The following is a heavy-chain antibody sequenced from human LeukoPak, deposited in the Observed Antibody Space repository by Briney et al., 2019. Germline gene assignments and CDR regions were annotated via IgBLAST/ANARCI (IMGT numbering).Heavy chain of an antibody. CDR1: GGTFSSYA. CDR2: IIPILGIA. Sequence: SVKVSYKASGGTFSSYAISWVRQAPGQGLEWMGRIIPILGIANYAQKFQGRVTITADKSTSTAYMELSSLRSEDTAVYYCAYSDWFDPWGQGTLVTVSS. V-gene: IGHV1-69*04. D-gene: IGHD5-18*01. CDR3: AYSDWFDP. J-gene: IGHJ5*02.